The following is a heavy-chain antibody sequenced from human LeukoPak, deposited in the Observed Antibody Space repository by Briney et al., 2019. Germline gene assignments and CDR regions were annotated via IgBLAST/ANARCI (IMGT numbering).Heavy chain of an antibody. CDR2: ISSSSIYI. V-gene: IGHV3-21*01. D-gene: IGHD3-22*01. J-gene: IGHJ4*02. Sequence: GGSLRLSCAASGFTFSSYSMNWVRQAPGMGLEWVSSISSSSIYIYYADSVKGRFTISRDNAKNSLYLQMNSLRAEDTAVYYCAREVTMIVVATGTLDYWGQGTLVTVSS. CDR3: AREVTMIVVATGTLDY. CDR1: GFTFSSYS.